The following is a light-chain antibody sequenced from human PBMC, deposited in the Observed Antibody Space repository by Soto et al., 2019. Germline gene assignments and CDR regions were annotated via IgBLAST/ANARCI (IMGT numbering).Light chain of an antibody. J-gene: IGKJ5*01. CDR2: DAS. CDR1: QGVINH. V-gene: IGKV3-11*01. Sequence: DIVFAQFPASMGLSPGERATLSWRTSQGVINHLAWFQQKPGQAPRLLIYDASKRATGIPARFSGSGSGTDFTLTISSLEPEDFAVYYCQQRSNWPPFTFGQGTRWRL. CDR3: QQRSNWPPFT.